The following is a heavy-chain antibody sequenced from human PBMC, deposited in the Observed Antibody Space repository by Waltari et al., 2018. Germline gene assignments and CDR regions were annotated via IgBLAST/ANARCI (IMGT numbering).Heavy chain of an antibody. CDR3: ARRDHDFWSGYFSV. CDR1: GDSVNHANPY. J-gene: IGHJ6*02. Sequence: QLQPQESGPGLVRASETLSLTCTVSGDSVNHANPYWGWVRQSPRKGLEWIGTIYYTGSTSYNPSLKSRVTVSIDTSKNQFSLKLSSVTAADTAVYFCARRDHDFWSGYFSVWGQGTTVTVSS. D-gene: IGHD3-3*01. CDR2: IYYTGST. V-gene: IGHV4-39*01.